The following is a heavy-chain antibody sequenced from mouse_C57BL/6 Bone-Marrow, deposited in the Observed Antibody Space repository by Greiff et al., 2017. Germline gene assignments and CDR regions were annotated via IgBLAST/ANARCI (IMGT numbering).Heavy chain of an antibody. V-gene: IGHV1-19*01. Sequence: EVQLQQSGPVLVKPGASVKMSCKASGYTFTDYYMNWVKQSHGKSLEWIGVINPYNGGTSYNQKFKGKATLTVDKSSSTAYMELNRLTSEDSAVYYWARSGGLRRRDWYFDVWGTGTTVTVSS. CDR1: GYTFTDYY. D-gene: IGHD2-4*01. CDR2: INPYNGGT. J-gene: IGHJ1*03. CDR3: ARSGGLRRRDWYFDV.